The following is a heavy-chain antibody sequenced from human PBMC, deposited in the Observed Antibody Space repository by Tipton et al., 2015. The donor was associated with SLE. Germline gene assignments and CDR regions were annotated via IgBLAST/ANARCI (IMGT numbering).Heavy chain of an antibody. J-gene: IGHJ6*03. Sequence: TLSLTCTISGGPIISGGYYWSWFRQHPGKGLEWIGYIYYSGSTFYNPSLMSRVTISVDTSQNQFSLRLISVTAADTAVYYCARDTVWHYMDVWGRGTTVTVSS. V-gene: IGHV4-31*03. CDR2: IYYSGST. CDR1: GGPIISGGYY. D-gene: IGHD3-16*01. CDR3: ARDTVWHYMDV.